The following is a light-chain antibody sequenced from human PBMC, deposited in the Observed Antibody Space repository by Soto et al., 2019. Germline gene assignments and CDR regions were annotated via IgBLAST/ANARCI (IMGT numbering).Light chain of an antibody. CDR1: QSVSSSY. CDR2: GAS. CDR3: PQSGSSPSFT. V-gene: IGKV3-20*01. Sequence: EIVLTQSPGTLSLSPGERATLSCRASQSVSSSYLAWYQQKPGQAPRLLIYGASSRATGIPDRFSGSGSGTDFTLPISSMEPLDGAVYCCPQSGSSPSFTFGQGTRL. J-gene: IGKJ5*01.